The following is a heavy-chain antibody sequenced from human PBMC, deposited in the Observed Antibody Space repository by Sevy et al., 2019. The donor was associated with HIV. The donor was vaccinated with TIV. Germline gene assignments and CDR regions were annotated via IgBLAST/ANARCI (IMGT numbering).Heavy chain of an antibody. V-gene: IGHV3-23*01. CDR3: GKVSIFGVGGFYDY. J-gene: IGHJ4*02. CDR2: ISGSGTST. D-gene: IGHD3-3*01. CDR1: GFSFSTYA. Sequence: GGSLRFSCAASGFSFSTYAMTWVRQAPGKGLEWVSGISGSGTSTYYTDSVKGRFTISRDNSKNTVYLQMNNLRAEDTDVYYCGKVSIFGVGGFYDYRGQGTLVTVSS.